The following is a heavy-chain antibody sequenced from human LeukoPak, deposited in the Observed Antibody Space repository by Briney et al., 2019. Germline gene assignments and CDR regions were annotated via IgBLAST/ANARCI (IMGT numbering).Heavy chain of an antibody. CDR3: AKMGGAARDGGYFDY. Sequence: GGSLRLSCAASGFTFSNAWMSWVRQAPGKGLEWVSAISGSGGSTYYADSVKGRFTISRDNSKNTLYLQMNSLRAEDTAVYYCAKMGGAARDGGYFDYWGQGTLVTVSS. V-gene: IGHV3-23*01. CDR2: ISGSGGST. CDR1: GFTFSNAW. D-gene: IGHD6-6*01. J-gene: IGHJ4*02.